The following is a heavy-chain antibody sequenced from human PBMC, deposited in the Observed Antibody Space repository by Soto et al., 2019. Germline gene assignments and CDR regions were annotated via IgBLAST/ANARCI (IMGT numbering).Heavy chain of an antibody. D-gene: IGHD3-9*01. Sequence: ASVKVSCKASGFTFTSSAMQWVRQARGQRLEWIGWIVVGSGNTNYAQKFQERVTITRDMSTSTAYMELSSLRSEDTAVYYCAAAHYDILTGSFDYWGQGTLVTVSS. CDR3: AAAHYDILTGSFDY. CDR2: IVVGSGNT. CDR1: GFTFTSSA. V-gene: IGHV1-58*02. J-gene: IGHJ4*02.